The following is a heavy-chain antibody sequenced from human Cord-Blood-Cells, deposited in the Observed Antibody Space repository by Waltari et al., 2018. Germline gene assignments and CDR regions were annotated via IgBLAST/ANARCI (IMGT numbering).Heavy chain of an antibody. D-gene: IGHD3-3*01. CDR1: GGSISSSSYY. CDR2: IYYSGST. CDR3: ASPYYDFWSGYYQEAFDI. Sequence: QLQLQESGPGLVKPSETLSLTCTVSGGSISSSSYYWGLIRQPPGKGLEWIGSIYYSGSTYYNPSLKSRVTISVDTSKNQFSLKLSSVTAADTAVYYCASPYYDFWSGYYQEAFDIWGQGTMVTVSS. J-gene: IGHJ3*02. V-gene: IGHV4-39*01.